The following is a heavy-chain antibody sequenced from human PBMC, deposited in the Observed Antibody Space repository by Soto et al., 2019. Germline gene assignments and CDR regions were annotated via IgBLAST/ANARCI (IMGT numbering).Heavy chain of an antibody. D-gene: IGHD6-13*01. CDR3: AREGAAAGTSYSSDP. CDR1: GYTFTSYY. V-gene: IGHV1-46*03. Sequence: ASVKVSCKASGYTFTSYYMHWVRQAPGQGLEWMGIINPSGGSTSYAQKFQGRVTMTRDTSTSTVYMELSSLRSEDTAVYYCAREGAAAGTSYSSDPWGQGTLVTVSS. CDR2: INPSGGST. J-gene: IGHJ5*02.